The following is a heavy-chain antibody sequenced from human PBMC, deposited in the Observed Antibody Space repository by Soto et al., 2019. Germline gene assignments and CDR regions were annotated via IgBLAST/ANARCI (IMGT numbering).Heavy chain of an antibody. CDR3: ARSPLDTDLYYYYYGMDV. D-gene: IGHD1-1*01. CDR2: ISYDGSNK. V-gene: IGHV3-30-3*01. Sequence: QVQLVESGGGVVQPGRSLRLSCAASGFTFSSYAMHWVRQAPGKGLEWVAVISYDGSNKYYADSVKGRFTISRDNSKNTLYLQMNSLRAEDTAVYYCARSPLDTDLYYYYYGMDVWGQGTTVTVSS. CDR1: GFTFSSYA. J-gene: IGHJ6*02.